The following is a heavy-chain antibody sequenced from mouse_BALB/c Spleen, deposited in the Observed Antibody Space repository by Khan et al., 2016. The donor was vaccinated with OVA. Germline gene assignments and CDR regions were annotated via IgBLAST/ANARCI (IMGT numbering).Heavy chain of an antibody. CDR2: INTYTGEP. CDR1: GYTFTNYR. V-gene: IGHV9-1*02. CDR3: ARESSYWYFDV. J-gene: IGHJ1*01. D-gene: IGHD1-1*01. Sequence: QIQLVQSGPELKKPGETVKISCKASGYTFTNYRMNWMKQAPGKGLKWMGWINTYTGEPTYADDFKGRFAFSLDTSASTAYLQINNLKNEDMATYFCARESSYWYFDVWGAGTMVTVSS.